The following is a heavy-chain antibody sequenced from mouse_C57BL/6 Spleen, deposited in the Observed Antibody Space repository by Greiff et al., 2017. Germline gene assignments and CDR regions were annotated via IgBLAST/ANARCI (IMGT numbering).Heavy chain of an antibody. CDR3: AREANWDVFDY. Sequence: DVKLQESGGGLVKPGGSLKLSCAASGFTFSDYGMHWVRQAPEKGLEWVAYISSGSSTIYYADTVKGRFTISRDNAKNTLFLQMTILRSEDTAMYYCAREANWDVFDYWGQGTTLTVSS. CDR1: GFTFSDYG. J-gene: IGHJ2*01. D-gene: IGHD4-1*01. CDR2: ISSGSSTI. V-gene: IGHV5-17*01.